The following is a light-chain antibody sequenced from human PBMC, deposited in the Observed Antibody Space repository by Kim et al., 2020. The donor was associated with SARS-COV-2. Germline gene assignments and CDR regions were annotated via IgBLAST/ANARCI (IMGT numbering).Light chain of an antibody. CDR3: QTYNSATST. J-gene: IGKJ2*01. Sequence: ASVRDRVTITGRASQGISYYLAWHQQKPATVPKLLIYAASTLQSRGPSRFSGSGSETDFTLTIISLQPEDVATYYCQTYNSATSTFGQGTKLEI. CDR1: QGISYY. V-gene: IGKV1-27*01. CDR2: AAS.